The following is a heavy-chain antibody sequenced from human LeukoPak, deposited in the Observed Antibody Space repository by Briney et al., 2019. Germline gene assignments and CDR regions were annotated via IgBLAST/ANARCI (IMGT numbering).Heavy chain of an antibody. V-gene: IGHV3-30*18. Sequence: QPGGSLRLSCAASGFTFSSYGMHWVRQAPGKGLKWVAVISYDGSNKYYADSVKGRFTISRDNSKNTLYLQMNSLRAEDTAVYYCAKAPWIQLWSVLGYWGQGTLVTVSS. CDR1: GFTFSSYG. CDR2: ISYDGSNK. CDR3: AKAPWIQLWSVLGY. J-gene: IGHJ4*02. D-gene: IGHD5-18*01.